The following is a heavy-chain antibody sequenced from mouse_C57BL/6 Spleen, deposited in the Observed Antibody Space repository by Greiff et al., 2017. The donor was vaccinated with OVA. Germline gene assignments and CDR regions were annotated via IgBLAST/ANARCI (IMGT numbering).Heavy chain of an antibody. CDR3: ARGVGSSYWYFDV. J-gene: IGHJ1*03. V-gene: IGHV1-80*01. Sequence: QVQLQQSGAELVKPGASVKISCKASGYAFSSYWMNWVKQRPGKGLEWIGQIYPGDGDTNYNGKFKGKATLTADKSSSTAYMQLSSLTSEDSAVYFCARGVGSSYWYFDVWGTGTTVTVSS. CDR2: IYPGDGDT. D-gene: IGHD1-1*01. CDR1: GYAFSSYW.